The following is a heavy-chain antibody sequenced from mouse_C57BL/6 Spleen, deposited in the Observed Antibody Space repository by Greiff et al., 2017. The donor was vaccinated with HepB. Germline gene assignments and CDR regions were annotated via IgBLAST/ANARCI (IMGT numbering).Heavy chain of an antibody. J-gene: IGHJ2*01. CDR1: GFSFNTYA. CDR2: IRSKSNNYAT. CDR3: VRSSYYGSSYRGYYFDY. D-gene: IGHD1-1*01. Sequence: EAGGGLVPPKGSLKLSCAASGFSFNTYAMNWVRQAPGKGLEWVARIRSKSNNYATYYADSVKDRFTISRDDSESMLYLQMNNLKTEDTAMYYCVRSSYYGSSYRGYYFDYWGQGTTLTVSS. V-gene: IGHV10-1*01.